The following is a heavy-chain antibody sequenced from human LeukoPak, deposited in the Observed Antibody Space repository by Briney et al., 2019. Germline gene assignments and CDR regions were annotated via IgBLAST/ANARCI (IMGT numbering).Heavy chain of an antibody. V-gene: IGHV4-34*01. CDR3: ARQAVPISSGVGYFDY. CDR1: GGSFSGYY. CDR2: INHSGST. J-gene: IGHJ4*02. Sequence: PSETLSLTCAVYGGSFSGYYWSWIRQPPGKGLEWIGEINHSGSTYYNPSLKSRVTISVDTSKNQFSLKLSSVTAADTAVYYCARQAVPISSGVGYFDYWGQGTLVTVSS. D-gene: IGHD2-15*01.